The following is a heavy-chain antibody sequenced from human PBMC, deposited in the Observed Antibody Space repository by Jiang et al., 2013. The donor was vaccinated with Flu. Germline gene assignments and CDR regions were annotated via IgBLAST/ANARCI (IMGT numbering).Heavy chain of an antibody. CDR2: ISYDGSNK. CDR1: GFTFSSYA. D-gene: IGHD4-17*01. CDR3: ARAQYYGDPPVAFDI. Sequence: LESGGGVVQPGRSLRLSCAASGFTFSSYAMHWVRQAPGKGLEWVAVISYDGSNKYYADSVKGRFTISRDNSKNTLYLQMNSLRAEDTAVYYCARAQYYGDPPVAFDIWGQGTMVTVSS. J-gene: IGHJ3*02. V-gene: IGHV3-30-3*01.